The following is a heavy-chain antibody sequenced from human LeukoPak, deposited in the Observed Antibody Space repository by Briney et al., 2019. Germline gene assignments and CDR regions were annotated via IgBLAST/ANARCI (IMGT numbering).Heavy chain of an antibody. CDR3: ARFRTLTTHFDY. CDR2: IYYSGST. D-gene: IGHD4-11*01. CDR1: GGSISSSGYY. V-gene: IGHV4-39*01. J-gene: IGHJ4*02. Sequence: SETLSLTCTVSGGSISSSGYYWGWIRQPPAKGLELIGTIYYSGSTYYNPSLKSRVTISVDTSKNQFSLKLSSVTAADTAVYYCARFRTLTTHFDYWGQGTLVTVSS.